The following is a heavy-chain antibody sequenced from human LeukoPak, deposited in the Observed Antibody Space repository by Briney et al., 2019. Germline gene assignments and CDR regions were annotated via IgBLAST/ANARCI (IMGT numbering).Heavy chain of an antibody. CDR2: IYYSGST. CDR3: ASSRTIFGVVLYRDY. Sequence: SETLSLTCTVSGGSISSYYWSWIRQPPGKGLEWIGYIYYSGSTNYNPSLKSRVTISVDTSKNQFYLKLSSVTAADTAVYYCASSRTIFGVVLYRDYWGQGTLVTVSS. J-gene: IGHJ4*02. V-gene: IGHV4-59*08. D-gene: IGHD3-3*01. CDR1: GGSISSYY.